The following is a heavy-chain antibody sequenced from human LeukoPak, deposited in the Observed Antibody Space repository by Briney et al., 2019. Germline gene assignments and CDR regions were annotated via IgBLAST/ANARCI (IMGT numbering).Heavy chain of an antibody. Sequence: ASVKVSCKASGYAFTGYYMQWVREAPGQGLEWMERINPNSGGANYAQKFQGRVTMTRATSISTAYMELSRLRSDDTAVYYCARDFCGGDCYSRSTYMDVWGKGTTVTVSS. CDR2: INPNSGGA. J-gene: IGHJ6*04. CDR1: GYAFTGYY. CDR3: ARDFCGGDCYSRSTYMDV. D-gene: IGHD2-21*02. V-gene: IGHV1-2*06.